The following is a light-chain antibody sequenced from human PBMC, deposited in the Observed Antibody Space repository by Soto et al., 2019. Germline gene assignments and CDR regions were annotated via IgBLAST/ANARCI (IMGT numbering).Light chain of an antibody. CDR3: AAWDDTLNGHGV. Sequence: QSVLTQPPSASGTPGQRVTISCSGSSSNIGSNAVSWYQKLPGTAPKLLIYSDNQRPSWVPDRFSGSKSGASASLAISGLQSEDEADYYCAAWDDTLNGHGVFGGGTKLTVL. V-gene: IGLV1-44*01. CDR2: SDN. CDR1: SSNIGSNA. J-gene: IGLJ3*02.